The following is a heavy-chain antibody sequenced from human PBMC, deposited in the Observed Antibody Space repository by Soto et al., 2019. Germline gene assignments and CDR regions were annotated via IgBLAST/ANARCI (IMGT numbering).Heavy chain of an antibody. J-gene: IGHJ6*02. CDR1: GDSIRSGAYS. CDR3: ARAVPAATPRCYYNYIMDV. V-gene: IGHV4-30-2*01. D-gene: IGHD2-2*01. CDR2: IDHSGST. Sequence: QVQLQQSGSGLVKPSQTLSLTCAVSGDSIRSGAYSWTWIRQPPGKGMEWIGSIDHSGSTYDNPSLQTRVTILVDRSKNPFSLSLISLTAVDTAEYYGARAVPAATPRCYYNYIMDVWGQGTTVTVSS.